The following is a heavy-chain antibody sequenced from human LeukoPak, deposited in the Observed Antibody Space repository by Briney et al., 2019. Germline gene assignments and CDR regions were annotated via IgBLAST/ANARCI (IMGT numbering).Heavy chain of an antibody. D-gene: IGHD6-13*01. CDR3: ARIAAAGSHFDY. Sequence: PGGSLRLSCAASGFTFSSYEMNWVRQAPGEGLEWVSYISSSGSTIYYADSVKGRFTISRDNAKNSLYLQMNSLRAEDTAVYYCARIAAAGSHFDYWGQGTLVTVSS. V-gene: IGHV3-48*03. CDR1: GFTFSSYE. CDR2: ISSSGSTI. J-gene: IGHJ4*02.